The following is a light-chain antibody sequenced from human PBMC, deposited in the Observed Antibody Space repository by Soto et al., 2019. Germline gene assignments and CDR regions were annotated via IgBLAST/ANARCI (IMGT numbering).Light chain of an antibody. CDR3: GSWDSSLSAVV. V-gene: IGLV1-51*02. CDR2: EDS. Sequence: QPVLTQPPSVSVAPGQKVTISCSGSGSNIGKNYVSWYQQLPGTAPKLLIYEDSRRPSGIPDRFSGSKSGTSATLGITGLQSGDEAAYYCGSWDSSLSAVVFGTGTKLTVL. J-gene: IGLJ1*01. CDR1: GSNIGKNY.